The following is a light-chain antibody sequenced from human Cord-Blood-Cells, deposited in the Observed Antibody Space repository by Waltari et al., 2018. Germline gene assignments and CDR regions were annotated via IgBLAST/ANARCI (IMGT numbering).Light chain of an antibody. CDR1: TSDLWGYTL. V-gene: IGLV2-23*01. CDR2: EGS. Sequence: QSPLTHPTSVSWSPGQSITIPCPGTTSDLWGYTLVSGYQQHPCKAPKLMIYEGSKRPLGVLNRFYRSKSGNTASLPISGLQAEDETDDYCCSYADSSTYVVFGGGTKLTVL. J-gene: IGLJ2*01. CDR3: CSYADSSTYVV.